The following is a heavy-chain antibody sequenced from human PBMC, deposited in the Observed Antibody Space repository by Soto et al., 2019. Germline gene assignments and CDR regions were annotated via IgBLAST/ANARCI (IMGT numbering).Heavy chain of an antibody. CDR2: INPSGGST. J-gene: IGHJ3*02. D-gene: IGHD2-2*01. CDR3: AVRQAAMRGGSDDPFHI. V-gene: IGHV1-46*01. CDR1: GYTFTSYY. Sequence: ASVKVSCKASGYTFTSYYMHWVRQAPGQGLEWMGIINPSGGSTSYAQKFQGRVTMTRDKSTSTVYMQLSSLRSEDTAVYYCAVRQAAMRGGSDDPFHIWGQGTMVTVSS.